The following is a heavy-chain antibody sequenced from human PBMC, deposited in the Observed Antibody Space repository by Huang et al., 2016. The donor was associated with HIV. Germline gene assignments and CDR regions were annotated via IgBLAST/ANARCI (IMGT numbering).Heavy chain of an antibody. Sequence: QVQLHQWGAGLLKPSETLSLTCAVYGGSFSGPNWTWIRQTPGKGLECIGEINHSGRPNYSPSIKRRVTISPDTSKNQFSLRLRSVTAADTAFYYCARGRGDARGFLGLDFWGQGTLVTVSS. V-gene: IGHV4-34*01. CDR1: GGSFSGPN. J-gene: IGHJ4*02. D-gene: IGHD3-16*01. CDR2: INHSGRP. CDR3: ARGRGDARGFLGLDF.